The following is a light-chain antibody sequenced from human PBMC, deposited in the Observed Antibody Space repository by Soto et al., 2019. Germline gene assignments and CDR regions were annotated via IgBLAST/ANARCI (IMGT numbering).Light chain of an antibody. CDR3: QQYDNLPS. V-gene: IGKV1-5*03. CDR1: QTISSL. Sequence: IHMTPSPSTLSGSSGYRFTNTCRSSQTISSLLAWYQQKPGKATKLLIYKASTLTSRVPSRFSGSGSGTEFTLTISSLQPEDIATYYCQQYDNLPSFGGGTKVDIK. J-gene: IGKJ4*01. CDR2: KAS.